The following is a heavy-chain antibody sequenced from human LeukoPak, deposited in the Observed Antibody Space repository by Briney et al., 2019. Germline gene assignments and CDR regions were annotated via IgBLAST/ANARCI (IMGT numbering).Heavy chain of an antibody. J-gene: IGHJ4*02. CDR3: ARHWGYCSSTSCYTGTLDY. CDR2: INHSGST. Sequence: SETLSLTCAVYGGSFSGYYWSWIRQPPGKGLEWIGEINHSGSTNYNPSLKSRVTISVDTSKNQFSLKLSSVTAADTAVYYCARHWGYCSSTSCYTGTLDYWGQGTLVTVSS. CDR1: GGSFSGYY. D-gene: IGHD2-2*02. V-gene: IGHV4-34*01.